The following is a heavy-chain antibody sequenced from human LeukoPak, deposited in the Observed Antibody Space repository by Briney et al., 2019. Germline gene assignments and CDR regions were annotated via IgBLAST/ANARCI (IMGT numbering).Heavy chain of an antibody. D-gene: IGHD4-17*01. Sequence: GGSPRLSCAASGFTFSSYSMNWVRQAPGKGLEWVSSISSSSSYIYYADSVKGRFTISRDNAKNSLYLQMNRLRAEDTAVYYCARRSTVTTHNWFDPWGQGTLVTVSS. CDR3: ARRSTVTTHNWFDP. J-gene: IGHJ5*02. V-gene: IGHV3-21*01. CDR1: GFTFSSYS. CDR2: ISSSSSYI.